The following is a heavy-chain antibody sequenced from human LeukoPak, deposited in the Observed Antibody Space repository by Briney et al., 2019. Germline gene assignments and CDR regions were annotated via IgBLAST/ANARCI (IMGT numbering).Heavy chain of an antibody. CDR3: ARWSATVGEVARNPFDY. V-gene: IGHV1-2*02. CDR2: INPNSGGT. CDR1: GYTFTGYY. Sequence: ASVKVSCKASGYTFTGYYMHWVRQAPGQGLEWMGWINPNSGGTNYAQKFQGRVTMTRDTSISTAYMELSRLRSDDTAVYYCARWSATVGEVARNPFDYWGQGTLVTVSS. D-gene: IGHD3-10*01. J-gene: IGHJ4*02.